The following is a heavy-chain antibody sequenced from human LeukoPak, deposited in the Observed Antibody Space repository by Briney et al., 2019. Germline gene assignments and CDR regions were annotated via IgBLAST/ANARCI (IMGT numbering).Heavy chain of an antibody. CDR2: ISGSGGST. V-gene: IGHV3-23*01. Sequence: GSLKLSCAASGFTFSSYAMSRVRQAPGKGLEWVSAISGSGGSTYYADSVKGRFTISRDNSKNTLYLQMNSLRAEDTAVYYCAKQWDLTLDYWGQGTLVTVSS. D-gene: IGHD1-26*01. CDR3: AKQWDLTLDY. J-gene: IGHJ4*02. CDR1: GFTFSSYA.